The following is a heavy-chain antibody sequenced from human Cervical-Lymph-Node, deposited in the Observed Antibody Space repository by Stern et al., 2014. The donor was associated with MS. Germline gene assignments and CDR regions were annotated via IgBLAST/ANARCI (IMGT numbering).Heavy chain of an antibody. Sequence: QVQLVQSGAEVKKPGASVKVSCKASGYTFTSYYMHCVRQAPGQGLEWMGIINPSGGSTRHAQKFQGRVTMTRDTSTSTVYMELSSLRSEDTAVYYCAREFSIGYFDHWGQGTLVTVSS. CDR2: INPSGGST. CDR1: GYTFTSYY. J-gene: IGHJ4*02. V-gene: IGHV1-46*01. CDR3: AREFSIGYFDH. D-gene: IGHD2-15*01.